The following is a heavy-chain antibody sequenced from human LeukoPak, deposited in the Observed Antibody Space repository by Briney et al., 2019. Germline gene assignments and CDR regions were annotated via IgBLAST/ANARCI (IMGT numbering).Heavy chain of an antibody. CDR1: GSRFTSYW. CDR2: IYPGDSDT. D-gene: IGHD6-19*01. V-gene: IGHV5-51*01. Sequence: GESLKISCKGSGSRFTSYWIGGVRQMPGKGLGWVGIIYPGDSDTRYSPSFQGQVTISADKSISTAYLQWSSLKASDTAMYYCARLEGQWLVRMEFDYWGQGTLVTVSS. CDR3: ARLEGQWLVRMEFDY. J-gene: IGHJ4*02.